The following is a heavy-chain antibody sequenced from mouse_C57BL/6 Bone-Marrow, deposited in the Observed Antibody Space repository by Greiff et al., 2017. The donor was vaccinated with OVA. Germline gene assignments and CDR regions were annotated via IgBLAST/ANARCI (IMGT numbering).Heavy chain of an antibody. J-gene: IGHJ2*01. V-gene: IGHV1-50*01. CDR1: GYTFTSYW. Sequence: QVHVKQPGAELVKPGASVKLSCKASGYTFTSYWMQWVKQRPGQGLEWIGEIDPSDSYTNYNQKFKGKATLTVDTSSSTAYMQLSSLTSEDSAVYYCARWYGNHLDYWGQGTTLTVSS. CDR2: IDPSDSYT. CDR3: ARWYGNHLDY. D-gene: IGHD2-10*02.